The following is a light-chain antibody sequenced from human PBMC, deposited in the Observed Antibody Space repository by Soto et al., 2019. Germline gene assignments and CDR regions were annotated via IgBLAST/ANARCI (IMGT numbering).Light chain of an antibody. V-gene: IGLV2-14*01. CDR3: SSYTSSSTYV. J-gene: IGLJ1*01. CDR2: DVS. CDR1: SSDVGGYNY. Sequence: QSALTQPASVSGSPGQSITMSCTGTSSDVGGYNYVSWYQQHPGKAPTLMISDVSNRPSGVSTRFSGSKSGNTASLTISGLQAEDEADYYCSSYTSSSTYVFGTGTKLTVL.